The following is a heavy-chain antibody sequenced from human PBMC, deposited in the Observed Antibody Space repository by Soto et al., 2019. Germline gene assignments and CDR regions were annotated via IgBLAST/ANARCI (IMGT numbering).Heavy chain of an antibody. D-gene: IGHD5-18*01. CDR3: ARDTGPNGYNYYYFGMDV. V-gene: IGHV3-30-3*01. J-gene: IGHJ6*02. CDR2: ISYDGSDK. CDR1: GFTFSNYA. Sequence: QVHLVESGGGVVQPGRSLRLSCAASGFTFSNYAMHWVRQAPGKGLEWVAVISYDGSDKYNANSVKGRFTISRDNSKNTLYLQMNSLRAEDTDVYYCARDTGPNGYNYYYFGMDVWGQGTTVTVSS.